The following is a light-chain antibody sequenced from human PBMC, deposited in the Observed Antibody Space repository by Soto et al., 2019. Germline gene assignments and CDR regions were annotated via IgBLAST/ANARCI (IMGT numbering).Light chain of an antibody. J-gene: IGKJ4*01. CDR1: QSISSY. CDR3: QQANSFPFT. V-gene: IGKV1-33*01. CDR2: DAS. Sequence: DIQMTQSPSSLSASVGDRVTITCRASQSISSYLNWYQQKPGKAPKLLIYDASNLETGVPSRFSGSGSGTDFTFTISSLQPEDFATYYCQQANSFPFTFGGGTKVDIK.